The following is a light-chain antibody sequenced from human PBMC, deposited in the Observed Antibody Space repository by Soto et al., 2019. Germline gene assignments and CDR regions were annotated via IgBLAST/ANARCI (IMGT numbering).Light chain of an antibody. J-gene: IGLJ2*01. CDR1: SSDIGGYNH. Sequence: QSALTQPTSVSGSPGQSITISCTGVSSDIGGYNHVSWYQQHPGKVPRLILYDVDNRPLGVSTRFSGSQSGNTASLSISGLQAEDEADYYCCAYTARTTLSGIFGGGTKLTVL. CDR2: DVD. V-gene: IGLV2-14*03. CDR3: CAYTARTTLSGI.